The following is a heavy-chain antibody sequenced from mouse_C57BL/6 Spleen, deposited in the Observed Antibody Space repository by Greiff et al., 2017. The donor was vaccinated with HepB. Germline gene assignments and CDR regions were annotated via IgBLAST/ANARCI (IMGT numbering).Heavy chain of an antibody. D-gene: IGHD2-2*01. CDR3: ARDGYTWFAY. CDR2: ISYDGSN. V-gene: IGHV3-6*01. Sequence: EVKLQESGPGLVKPSQSLSLTCSVTGYSITSGYYWNWIRQFPGNKLEWMGYISYDGSNNYNPSLKNRISITRDTSKNQFFLTLNSVTTEDTATYYCARDGYTWFAYWGQGTLVTVSA. J-gene: IGHJ3*01. CDR1: GYSITSGYY.